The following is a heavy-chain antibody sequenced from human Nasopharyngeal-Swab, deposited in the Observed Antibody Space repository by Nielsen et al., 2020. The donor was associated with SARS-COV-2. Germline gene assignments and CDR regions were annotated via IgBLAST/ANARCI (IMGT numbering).Heavy chain of an antibody. CDR3: ARAPKRGSSGYQVVY. CDR1: GFTFSSYS. D-gene: IGHD3-22*01. J-gene: IGHJ4*02. Sequence: GGSLRLSCAASGFTFSSYSMNWVRQAPGKGLEWVSSISSSSSYIYYADSVKGRFTISRDNAKNSLYLQMNSLRAEDTAVYYCARAPKRGSSGYQVVYWGQGTLVTVSS. CDR2: ISSSSSYI. V-gene: IGHV3-21*01.